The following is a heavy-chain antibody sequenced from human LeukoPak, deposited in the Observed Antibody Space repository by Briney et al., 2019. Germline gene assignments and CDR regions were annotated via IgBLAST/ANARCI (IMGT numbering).Heavy chain of an antibody. V-gene: IGHV4-59*08. CDR3: ARNSAVATSRSWFDP. Sequence: SETLSLTCSVFDGSISNYYWSWIRHPPGKGLEWIGYAYYSGSTTYNPSLESRVTMSVDTSKNQFSLKLTAVTAADTAVYYCARNSAVATSRSWFDPWGQGTLVTVSS. CDR2: AYYSGST. J-gene: IGHJ5*02. CDR1: DGSISNYY. D-gene: IGHD6-19*01.